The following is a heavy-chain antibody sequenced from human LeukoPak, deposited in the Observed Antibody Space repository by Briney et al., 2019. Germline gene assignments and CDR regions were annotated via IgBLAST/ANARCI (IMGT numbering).Heavy chain of an antibody. Sequence: PGGSLRLSCAASGFTFSSYEMNWVRQAPGKGLEWVSYISSTGGTIYYADSVKGRFTISRDNAKNSLYLQMNSLRAEDTAVYYCARIHDSTHGLLDEWGQGTLVTVSS. CDR3: ARIHDSTHGLLDE. V-gene: IGHV3-48*03. CDR2: ISSTGGTI. J-gene: IGHJ4*02. D-gene: IGHD5/OR15-5a*01. CDR1: GFTFSSYE.